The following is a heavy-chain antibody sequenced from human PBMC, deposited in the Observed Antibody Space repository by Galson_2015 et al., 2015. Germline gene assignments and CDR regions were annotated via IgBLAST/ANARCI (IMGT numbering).Heavy chain of an antibody. J-gene: IGHJ6*02. CDR2: ISYDGGEK. CDR1: GFTFNTYA. Sequence: SLRLSCAASGFTFNTYAMHWVRQAPGKGLEWVEVISYDGGEKYYADTVKGRFTISRDNPENTVNLQMNSLRGEDAAVYYCATNAGNQYLRYYSRLDVCVPATAVTVSS. V-gene: IGHV3-30*03. CDR3: ATNAGNQYLRYYSRLDV. D-gene: IGHD1-14*01.